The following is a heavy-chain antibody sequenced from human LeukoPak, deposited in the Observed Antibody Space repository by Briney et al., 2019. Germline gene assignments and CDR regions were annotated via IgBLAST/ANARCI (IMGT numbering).Heavy chain of an antibody. V-gene: IGHV3-48*03. D-gene: IGHD5-18*01. Sequence: QPGGSLRLSCAASGFTFSSYEMNWVRQAPGKGLEWVSYISSSGSTIYYADSVKGRFTISRDNAKNSLYLQMNSLRAEDTAVNYCAKVGYSYGLGFGALDIWGQGTMVTVSS. CDR1: GFTFSSYE. J-gene: IGHJ3*02. CDR2: ISSSGSTI. CDR3: AKVGYSYGLGFGALDI.